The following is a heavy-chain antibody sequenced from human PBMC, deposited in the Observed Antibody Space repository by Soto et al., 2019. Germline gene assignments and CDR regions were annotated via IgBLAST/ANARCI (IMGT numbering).Heavy chain of an antibody. Sequence: PSETLSLTCAVSGGSISSGGYSWSWIRQPPGKGLEWIGYIYHSGSTYYNPSPKSRVTMSVDRSKNQFSLKLSPVTAADTAVYFCARVSLGELSFDYWGQGTLVTVSS. CDR1: GGSISSGGYS. CDR2: IYHSGST. V-gene: IGHV4-30-2*01. CDR3: ARVSLGELSFDY. D-gene: IGHD3-10*01. J-gene: IGHJ4*02.